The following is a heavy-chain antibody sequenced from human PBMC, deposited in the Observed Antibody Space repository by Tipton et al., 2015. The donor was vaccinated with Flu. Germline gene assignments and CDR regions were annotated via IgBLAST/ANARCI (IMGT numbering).Heavy chain of an antibody. CDR3: ARDRWEYASGFDS. D-gene: IGHD2-2*01. V-gene: IGHV4-38-2*02. CDR2: ISHTGTT. CDR1: GYSISSGYY. Sequence: TLSLTCAVSGYSISSGYYWGWIRQPPGKGLEWIGSISHTGTTNSNPSLKSRVTISVDTSKNHFSLKLTSVTAADTAVYYCARDRWEYASGFDSWGQGTLVIVSS. J-gene: IGHJ4*02.